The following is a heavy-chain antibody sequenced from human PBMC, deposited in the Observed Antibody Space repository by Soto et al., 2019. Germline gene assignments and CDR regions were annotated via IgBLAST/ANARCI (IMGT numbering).Heavy chain of an antibody. CDR2: INHDSGTI. V-gene: IGHV3-48*01. Sequence: EVQLVECGGGLVQPGGSLRLSCAASGFTFSRYAMNWVRQAPGKGLEWVSYINHDSGTIYYADSVKGRFTISRDNANNLLSLQMYSLRAEDTAVYYCARDRGYTGYDFAYWGQGTLVTVSS. J-gene: IGHJ4*02. CDR3: ARDRGYTGYDFAY. CDR1: GFTFSRYA. D-gene: IGHD5-12*01.